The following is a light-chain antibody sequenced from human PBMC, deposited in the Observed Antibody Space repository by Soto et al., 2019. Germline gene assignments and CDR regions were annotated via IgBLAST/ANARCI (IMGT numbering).Light chain of an antibody. CDR2: KAS. CDR1: ESISIW. CDR3: QHYNSYSEA. J-gene: IGKJ1*01. V-gene: IGKV1-5*03. Sequence: DIQMTQSPSTLSASVGDTVTITCRASESISIWLAWYQQKPGKAPNLLINKASSLQSEVPSRFSSSGSGTEFTLTISSLQPDDFATYYCQHYNSYSEAFGQGTRWIS.